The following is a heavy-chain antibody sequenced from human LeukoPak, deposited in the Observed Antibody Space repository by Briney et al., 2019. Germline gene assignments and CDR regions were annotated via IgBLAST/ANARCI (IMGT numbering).Heavy chain of an antibody. CDR1: GGSISSGDYY. CDR3: ARSYSSSWYGWFDP. D-gene: IGHD6-13*01. V-gene: IGHV4-30-4*08. CDR2: LYYSGST. Sequence: SQALSLTCTVSGGSISSGDYYWSWIRQPPGKGLEWIGYLYYSGSTYYNPSLKSRVTISVDTSKNQFSLKLSSVTAADTAVYYCARSYSSSWYGWFDPWGQGTLVTVSS. J-gene: IGHJ5*02.